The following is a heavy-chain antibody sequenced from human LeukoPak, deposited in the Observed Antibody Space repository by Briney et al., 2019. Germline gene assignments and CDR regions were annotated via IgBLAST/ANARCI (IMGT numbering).Heavy chain of an antibody. Sequence: ASETLSLTCTVSGGSISSYYWSWIRQPAGKGLEWIGRIYSSGSTNYNPSLKSRVTVSVDTSKNQFSLKLSSVTAADTAVYYCARGRASDCSNSSCRRGFDYWGQGTLVTVSS. D-gene: IGHD2-2*01. CDR2: IYSSGST. CDR1: GGSISSYY. V-gene: IGHV4-4*07. CDR3: ARGRASDCSNSSCRRGFDY. J-gene: IGHJ4*02.